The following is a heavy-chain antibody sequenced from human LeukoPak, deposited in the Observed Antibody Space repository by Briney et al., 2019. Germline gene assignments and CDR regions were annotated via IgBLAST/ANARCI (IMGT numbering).Heavy chain of an antibody. D-gene: IGHD3-3*01. V-gene: IGHV3-33*01. CDR2: IWYDGSNK. CDR1: GFTFNSYG. CDR3: ARDPLEWLFDY. J-gene: IGHJ4*02. Sequence: GGSLRLSCAASGFTFNSYGMHWVRQAPGKGLEWVAVIWYDGSNKYYADSVKGRFTISRDNSKNTLYLQMNSLRAEDTAVYYCARDPLEWLFDYWGQGTLVTVSS.